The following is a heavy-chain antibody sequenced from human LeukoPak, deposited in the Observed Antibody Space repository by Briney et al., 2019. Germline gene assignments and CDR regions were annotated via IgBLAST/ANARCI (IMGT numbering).Heavy chain of an antibody. CDR1: GGTFSSYA. J-gene: IGHJ6*03. CDR3: ARGAVFPVRKGYYYYYYMDV. V-gene: IGHV1-69*05. CDR2: IIPIFGTA. D-gene: IGHD3-10*01. Sequence: ASVKVSCKASGGTFSSYAISWVRQAPGQGLEWMGGIIPIFGTANYAQKFQGRVTITTDESTSTAYMELSSLRSEDTAVYYCARGAVFPVRKGYYYYYYMDVWGKGTTVTVSS.